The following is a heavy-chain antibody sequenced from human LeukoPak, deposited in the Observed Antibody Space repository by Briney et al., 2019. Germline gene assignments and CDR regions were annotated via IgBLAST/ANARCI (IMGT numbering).Heavy chain of an antibody. V-gene: IGHV4-34*01. CDR2: INHSGST. CDR1: GGSFSGYY. J-gene: IGHJ4*02. Sequence: PSETLSLTCAVYGGSFSGYYWSWIRQPPGKGLEWIGEINHSGSTNYNPSLKSRVTISVDTSKNQFSLKLSSVTAADTAVYYCARGLKHYYDSSGYYEGAGYWGQGTLVTVSS. D-gene: IGHD3-22*01. CDR3: ARGLKHYYDSSGYYEGAGY.